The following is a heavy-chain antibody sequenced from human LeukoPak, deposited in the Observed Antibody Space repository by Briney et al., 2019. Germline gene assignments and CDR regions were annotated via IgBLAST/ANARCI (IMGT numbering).Heavy chain of an antibody. J-gene: IGHJ4*02. Sequence: ASVKVSCKASGGAFSSYAISWVRQAPGQGLEWMGGIIPIFGTANYAQKFQGRVTITTDESTSTAYMELSSLRSEGTAVYYCARLGDYVWGSCGYFDYWGQGTLVTVSS. D-gene: IGHD3-16*01. CDR1: GGAFSSYA. CDR2: IIPIFGTA. CDR3: ARLGDYVWGSCGYFDY. V-gene: IGHV1-69*05.